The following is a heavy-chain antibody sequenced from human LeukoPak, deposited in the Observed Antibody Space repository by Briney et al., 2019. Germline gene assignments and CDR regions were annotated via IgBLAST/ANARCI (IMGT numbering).Heavy chain of an antibody. Sequence: GGSLRLSCAASGFTFSSYEINWVRQAPGEGLEWVSYISSSGSTIYYADSVKGRFTISRDNAKNSLYLQMNSLRAEDTDVYYCAELGITMIGGVWGKGTTVTISS. J-gene: IGHJ6*04. CDR2: ISSSGSTI. CDR1: GFTFSSYE. D-gene: IGHD3-10*02. CDR3: AELGITMIGGV. V-gene: IGHV3-48*03.